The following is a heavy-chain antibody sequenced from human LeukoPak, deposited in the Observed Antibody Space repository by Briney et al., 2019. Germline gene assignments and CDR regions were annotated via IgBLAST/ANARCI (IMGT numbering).Heavy chain of an antibody. CDR3: ARDPSYTTRYCSGDRCFLFFDY. J-gene: IGHJ4*02. CDR2: ILPILDIP. Sequence: GASVKVSCKASGYTFTDYYMHWVRQAPGQGLEWMGRILPILDIPNYAQKFQGRITITADKSTSTAYMELSSLRSEDTAMYYCARDPSYTTRYCSGDRCFLFFDYWGQGTLVTVSS. CDR1: GYTFTDYY. V-gene: IGHV1-69*04. D-gene: IGHD2-15*01.